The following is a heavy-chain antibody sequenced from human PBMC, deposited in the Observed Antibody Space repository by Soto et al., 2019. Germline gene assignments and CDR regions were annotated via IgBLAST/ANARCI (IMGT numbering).Heavy chain of an antibody. CDR3: ARDQVWNGYYDGSVYIAS. CDR1: GFTFSSYG. CDR2: IWYDGSNK. Sequence: AGGSLRLSCAASGFTFSSYGMHWVRQAPGKGLEWVAVIWYDGSNKYYADSVKGRFTISRDNSKNTLYLQMNSLRAEDTAVYYCARDQVWNGYYDGSVYIASWGQGTQVXVSS. D-gene: IGHD3-3*01. V-gene: IGHV3-33*01. J-gene: IGHJ4*02.